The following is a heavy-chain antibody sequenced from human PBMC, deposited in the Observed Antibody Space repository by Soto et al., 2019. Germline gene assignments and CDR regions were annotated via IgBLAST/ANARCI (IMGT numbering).Heavy chain of an antibody. CDR3: ARDVKGIAARPGLGLGFDY. Sequence: GGSLRLSCAASGFTFSSYSMNWVRQAPGKGLEWVSSISSSSCYIYYADSVKGRFTISRDNAKNSLYLQMNSLRAEDTAVYYCARDVKGIAARPGLGLGFDYWGQGTLVTV. CDR1: GFTFSSYS. CDR2: ISSSSCYI. D-gene: IGHD6-6*01. J-gene: IGHJ4*02. V-gene: IGHV3-21*01.